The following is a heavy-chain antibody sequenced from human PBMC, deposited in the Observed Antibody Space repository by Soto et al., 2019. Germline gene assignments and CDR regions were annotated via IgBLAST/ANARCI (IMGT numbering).Heavy chain of an antibody. V-gene: IGHV4-59*01. Sequence: SETLSLTCTVSGGSISNYYWSWIRQPPGKGLEWIGYVYYSGSTNYNPSLKSRVTISVDTSKNQFSLKLSSVTAADTAVYYCAKKRKYCSSTSCYYAFDIWGQGTMVTVSS. D-gene: IGHD2-2*01. CDR2: VYYSGST. J-gene: IGHJ3*02. CDR3: AKKRKYCSSTSCYYAFDI. CDR1: GGSISNYY.